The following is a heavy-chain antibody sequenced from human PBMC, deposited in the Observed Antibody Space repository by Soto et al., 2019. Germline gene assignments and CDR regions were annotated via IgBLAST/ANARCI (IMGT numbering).Heavy chain of an antibody. D-gene: IGHD3-3*01. CDR3: ATSTYDDLWSGTF. Sequence: QVQLVQSGAELKKPGASVRVSCKTSGYTFADFYIHWVRQAPGQGFEWMGWMNPNTGGAVYAQKFLGRVAMTRDTSISTAYMEVSRLSSNDTAVYFCATSTYDDLWSGTFWGEGTLVTVSS. V-gene: IGHV1-2*02. CDR1: GYTFADFY. J-gene: IGHJ4*02. CDR2: MNPNTGGA.